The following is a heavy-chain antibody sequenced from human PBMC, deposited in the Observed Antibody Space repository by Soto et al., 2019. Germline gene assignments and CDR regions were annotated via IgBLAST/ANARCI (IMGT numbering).Heavy chain of an antibody. D-gene: IGHD6-13*01. J-gene: IGHJ4*02. V-gene: IGHV4-39*01. Sequence: KPSETLSLTCTVSGGSISSSSYYWGWIRQPPGKGLEWIGSIYYSGSTYYNPSLKSRVTISVDTSKTLFYLKLSSVTDSDTAVYYCATFPQQLVDYWGQGTLLTVSS. CDR1: GGSISSSSYY. CDR3: ATFPQQLVDY. CDR2: IYYSGST.